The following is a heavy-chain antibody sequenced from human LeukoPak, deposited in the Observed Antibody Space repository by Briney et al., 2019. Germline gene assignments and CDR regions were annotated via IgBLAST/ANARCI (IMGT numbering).Heavy chain of an antibody. CDR1: SGAISTSHW. CDR2: INHSGST. J-gene: IGHJ4*02. V-gene: IGHV4-4*02. Sequence: SGTLSLTCTVSSGAISTSHWLSWVRQPPGKGLEWIGEINHSGSTNYNPSLKSRVTISVDASKNQFSLKLSSVTAADTAVYYCARGPIRYYYGSGLSFDYWGQGTLVTVSS. CDR3: ARGPIRYYYGSGLSFDY. D-gene: IGHD3-10*01.